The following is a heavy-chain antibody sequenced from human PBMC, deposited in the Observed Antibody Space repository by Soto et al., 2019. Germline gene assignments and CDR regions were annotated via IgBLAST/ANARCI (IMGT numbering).Heavy chain of an antibody. D-gene: IGHD3-3*01. CDR2: IIPIFGTA. J-gene: IGHJ6*02. Sequence: ASVKVSCKAPGGTFSSYAISWVRQAPGQGLEWMGGIIPIFGTANYAQKFQGRVTITADESTSTAYMELSSLRSEDTAVYYCARLTSRSRYYNSDAPYYYGMDVWGQGTTVTVSS. CDR3: ARLTSRSRYYNSDAPYYYGMDV. V-gene: IGHV1-69*13. CDR1: GGTFSSYA.